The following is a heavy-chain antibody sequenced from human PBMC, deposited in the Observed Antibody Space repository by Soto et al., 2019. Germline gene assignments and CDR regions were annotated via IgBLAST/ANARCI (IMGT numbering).Heavy chain of an antibody. D-gene: IGHD6-13*01. J-gene: IGHJ4*02. CDR3: ARDSGPAAGSY. CDR2: INAGNGNT. Sequence: GASVKVSCKASGGTFSSYAISWVRQAPGQRLEWMGGINAGNGNTNYSQKFQGRVTITTDTSASTAYMELSSLRSEDTAVYYCARDSGPAAGSYWGQGTLVTVSS. V-gene: IGHV1-3*01. CDR1: GGTFSSYA.